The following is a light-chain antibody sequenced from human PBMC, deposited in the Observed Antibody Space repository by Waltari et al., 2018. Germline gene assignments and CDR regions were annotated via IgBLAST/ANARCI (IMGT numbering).Light chain of an antibody. V-gene: IGKV3-11*01. CDR2: DAS. J-gene: IGKJ4*01. Sequence: ETVLTQSPDILSLSPAERATLSGRASLCVSTYLAWYQQNPGQAPRLLVYDASNRATGIPARFSGSGSGTDFTLTISSLEPEDFAVYYCQQRSNGLTFGGGTKVEIK. CDR1: LCVSTY. CDR3: QQRSNGLT.